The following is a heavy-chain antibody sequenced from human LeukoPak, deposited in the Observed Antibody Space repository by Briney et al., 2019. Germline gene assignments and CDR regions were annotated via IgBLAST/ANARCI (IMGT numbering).Heavy chain of an antibody. V-gene: IGHV4-59*04. CDR1: GGSISSYY. J-gene: IGHJ5*02. Sequence: SETLSLTCTVSGGSISSYYWSWIRQPPGKGLEWIGYIYYSGNTYYNPSLNSRVTISVDTSKNQFSLKLSSVTAADTAVYYCARQGVYGSGSYYWFDPWGQGTLVTVSS. CDR2: IYYSGNT. D-gene: IGHD3-10*01. CDR3: ARQGVYGSGSYYWFDP.